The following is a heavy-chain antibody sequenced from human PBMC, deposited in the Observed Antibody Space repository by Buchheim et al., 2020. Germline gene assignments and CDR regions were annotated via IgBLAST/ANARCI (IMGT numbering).Heavy chain of an antibody. D-gene: IGHD3-3*01. V-gene: IGHV3-74*01. Sequence: EVQPVESGGGLVQPGGSLRLSCAASGFTFSSYWMHWVRQAPGKGLVWVSRINSDGSSTSYADSVKGRFTISRDNAKNTLYLQMNSLRAEDTAVYYCARDLYYDFWSGYYWYYYGMDVWGQGTT. CDR3: ARDLYYDFWSGYYWYYYGMDV. J-gene: IGHJ6*02. CDR2: INSDGSST. CDR1: GFTFSSYW.